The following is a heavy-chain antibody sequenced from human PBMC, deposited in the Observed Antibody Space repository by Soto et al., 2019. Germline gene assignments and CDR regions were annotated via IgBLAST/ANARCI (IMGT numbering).Heavy chain of an antibody. CDR2: IYWDDDK. CDR3: ARFLAAEIFDC. V-gene: IGHV2-5*02. Sequence: QITLKESGPTLVKPTQTLTLTCTFSGFSLSTSGVGVGWIRQPPGKALEWLALIYWDDDKRYSPSLKSRLTTTXXTSNNQVVLTMTNMDPVDTATYYCARFLAAEIFDCWGQGTLVTVSS. J-gene: IGHJ4*02. D-gene: IGHD6-25*01. CDR1: GFSLSTSGVG.